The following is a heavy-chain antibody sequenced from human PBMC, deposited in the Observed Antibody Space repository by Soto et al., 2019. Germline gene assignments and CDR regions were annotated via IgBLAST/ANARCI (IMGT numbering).Heavy chain of an antibody. D-gene: IGHD3-22*01. J-gene: IGHJ4*02. V-gene: IGHV1-3*05. CDR3: ARSSGYYLIDDY. CDR1: GYTFTNYA. CDR2: INAGNGNT. Sequence: QVQLVQSGAEEKKPGASVKVSCKASGYTFTNYAMHWVRQAPGHRLEWMGWINAGNGNTKYSQKFQGRVTITRDTSASTAYTEMSSLRSEDTAVYYCARSSGYYLIDDYWGQGTLVTVSS.